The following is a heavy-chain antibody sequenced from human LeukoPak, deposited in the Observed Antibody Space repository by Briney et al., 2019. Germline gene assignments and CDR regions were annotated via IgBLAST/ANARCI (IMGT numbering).Heavy chain of an antibody. Sequence: ASVKVSCKVSGYTRTELSMHWVRQAPGKGLEWMGGFDPEDGETIYAQKFQGRVTMTEDTSTETDYMELSSLRSEDTAVYYCATAYTYYYGSSGKAADYFDYWGQGTLVAVSS. V-gene: IGHV1-24*01. D-gene: IGHD3-22*01. CDR1: GYTRTELS. CDR3: ATAYTYYYGSSGKAADYFDY. J-gene: IGHJ4*02. CDR2: FDPEDGET.